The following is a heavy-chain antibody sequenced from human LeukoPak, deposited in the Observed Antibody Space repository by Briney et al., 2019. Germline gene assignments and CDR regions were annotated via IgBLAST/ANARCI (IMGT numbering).Heavy chain of an antibody. J-gene: IGHJ4*02. CDR1: GFTFDDYA. V-gene: IGHV3-9*01. D-gene: IGHD3-22*01. CDR3: AKDSYYYDSSGYYGNFDY. Sequence: PGGSLRLSCATSGFTFDDYAMHWVRQAPGKGLEWVSGISWNSGSIGYADSVKGRFTISRDNAKNSLYLQMNSLRAEDTALYYCAKDSYYYDSSGYYGNFDYWGQGTLVTVSS. CDR2: ISWNSGSI.